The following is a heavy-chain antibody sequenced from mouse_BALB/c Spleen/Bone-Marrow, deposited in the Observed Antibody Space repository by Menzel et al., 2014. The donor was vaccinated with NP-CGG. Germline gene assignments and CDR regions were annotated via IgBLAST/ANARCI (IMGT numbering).Heavy chain of an antibody. CDR3: ARGTNY. Sequence: SGAELARPGASVKLSCKASGYTFTNYWMQWVKQGPGQGLEWIGAIYPGDGDTRYTQRFKDKATLTADNSSTKAYMQLSNLASDDSAVYYCARGTNYWGQGTTLTVSS. D-gene: IGHD3-3*01. J-gene: IGHJ2*01. CDR1: GYTFTNYW. V-gene: IGHV1-87*01. CDR2: IYPGDGDT.